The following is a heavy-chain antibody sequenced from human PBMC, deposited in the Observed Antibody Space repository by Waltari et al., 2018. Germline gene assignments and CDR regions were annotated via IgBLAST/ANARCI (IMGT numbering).Heavy chain of an antibody. CDR2: INTNTGNP. J-gene: IGHJ3*02. D-gene: IGHD1-26*01. CDR1: GYTFTSYA. CDR3: ARDRGGARKWELLEGDAFDI. V-gene: IGHV7-4-1*02. Sequence: SVKVSCKASGYTFTSYAMNWVRQAPGQGLEWMGWINTNTGNPTYAQGFTGRFVFSLDTSVSTAYLQISSLKAEDTAVYYCARDRGGARKWELLEGDAFDIWGQGTMVTVSS.